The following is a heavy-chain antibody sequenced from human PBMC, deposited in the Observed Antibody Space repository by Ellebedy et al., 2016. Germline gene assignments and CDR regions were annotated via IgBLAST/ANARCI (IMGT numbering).Heavy chain of an antibody. D-gene: IGHD3-10*01. CDR3: ARELGGTGLWVRGVIMDHMYYYYGMDV. CDR1: GFTFSSYD. CDR2: IGTAGDT. J-gene: IGHJ6*02. Sequence: GGSLRLSXAASGFTFSSYDMHWVRQATGKGLEWVSAIGTAGDTYYPGSVKGRFTISRENAKNSLYLQMNSLRAGDTAVYYCARELGGTGLWVRGVIMDHMYYYYGMDVWGQGTTVTVSS. V-gene: IGHV3-13*01.